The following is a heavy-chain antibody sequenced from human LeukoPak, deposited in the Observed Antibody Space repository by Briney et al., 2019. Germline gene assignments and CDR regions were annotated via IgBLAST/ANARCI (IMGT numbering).Heavy chain of an antibody. Sequence: ASVKVSCKASGYTFTNYDINWVRQATGQGLEWMGWMNPNSANTGYAQKFQGRVTMTRDMSTSTVYMELSSLRSEDTAVYYCARGEERGSFMWGQGTLVTVSS. D-gene: IGHD3-16*01. V-gene: IGHV1-8*02. CDR3: ARGEERGSFM. CDR1: GYTFTNYD. CDR2: MNPNSANT. J-gene: IGHJ4*02.